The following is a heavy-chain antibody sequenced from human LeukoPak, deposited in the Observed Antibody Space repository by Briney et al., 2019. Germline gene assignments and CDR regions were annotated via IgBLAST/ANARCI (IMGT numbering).Heavy chain of an antibody. J-gene: IGHJ4*02. CDR1: GFNVSTDY. CDR3: ARGLPPDYFDY. Sequence: GGSLRLSCAASGFNVSTDYMTWVRQAPGKGLEWLSYMSTGGKTIYYADPVKGRFTISRDNVKNSLHLQMNSLRAEDTAVYYCARGLPPDYFDYWGQGTQITVSS. V-gene: IGHV3-11*01. CDR2: MSTGGKTI.